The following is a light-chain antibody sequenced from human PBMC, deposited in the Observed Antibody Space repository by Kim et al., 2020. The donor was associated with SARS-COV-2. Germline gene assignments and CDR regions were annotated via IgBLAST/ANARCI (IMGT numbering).Light chain of an antibody. Sequence: ACVGDRVSITCRASQSISSWLAWYQQKPGKAPKLLIHKASTLEGAVPSRFSGRESGTEFTLTISSLQPDDFATYYCQQYKSYPWTFGHGTKVDIK. J-gene: IGKJ1*01. V-gene: IGKV1-5*03. CDR2: KAS. CDR3: QQYKSYPWT. CDR1: QSISSW.